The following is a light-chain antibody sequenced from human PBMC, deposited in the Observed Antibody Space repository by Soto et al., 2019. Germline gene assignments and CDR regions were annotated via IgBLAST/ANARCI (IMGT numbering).Light chain of an antibody. CDR2: GNS. CDR1: SSNIGAGYD. V-gene: IGLV1-40*01. J-gene: IGLJ1*01. Sequence: QSVLTQPPSVSGAPGQRVTISCTGSSSNIGAGYDVHWYQQLPGTAPKLLIYGNSNRPSGVPDRFSGSKSGTSASLAITGLQATDVAVYYFQSYDSSLSGYVFGTGTKLTVL. CDR3: QSYDSSLSGYV.